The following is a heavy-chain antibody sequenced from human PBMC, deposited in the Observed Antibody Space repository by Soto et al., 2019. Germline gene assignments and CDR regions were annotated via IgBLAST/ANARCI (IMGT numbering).Heavy chain of an antibody. V-gene: IGHV3-7*03. D-gene: IGHD4-17*01. CDR2: IKQDGSEK. J-gene: IGHJ6*02. CDR1: GFTVSSYW. CDR3: ARVTTVTLYYYYYYGMDV. Sequence: GGSLRLSCAASGFTVSSYWMSWVRQAPGKGLEWVANIKQDGSEKYYVDSVKGRFTISRDNAKNSLYLQMNSLRAEDTAVYYCARVTTVTLYYYYYYGMDVWGQGTTVTVSS.